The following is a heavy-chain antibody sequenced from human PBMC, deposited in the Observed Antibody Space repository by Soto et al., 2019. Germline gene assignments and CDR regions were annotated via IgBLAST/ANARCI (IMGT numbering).Heavy chain of an antibody. J-gene: IGHJ5*02. CDR3: ARDRGYDYVWGSYRYNWFDP. D-gene: IGHD3-16*02. CDR1: GGSISSGGYY. Sequence: SETLSLTCTVSGGSISSGGYYWSWIRQHPGEGLEWIGYIYCSGSTYYNPSLKSRVTISVDTSKNQFSLKLSSVTAADTAVYYCARDRGYDYVWGSYRYNWFDPWGQGTLVTVSS. V-gene: IGHV4-31*03. CDR2: IYCSGST.